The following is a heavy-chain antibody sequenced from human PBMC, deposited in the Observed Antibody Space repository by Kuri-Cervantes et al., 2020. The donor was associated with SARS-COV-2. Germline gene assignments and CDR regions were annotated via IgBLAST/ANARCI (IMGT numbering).Heavy chain of an antibody. J-gene: IGHJ6*02. CDR2: ISAYNGNT. Sequence: ASVKVSCKGSGYSFTSYWISWVRQAPGQGLEWMGWISAYNGNTNYAQKLQGRVTMTTDTSTSTAYMELRSLRSDDTAVYYCARVYSSGSYYYYGMDVWGQGTTVTVSS. CDR1: GYSFTSYW. CDR3: ARVYSSGSYYYYGMDV. V-gene: IGHV1-18*04. D-gene: IGHD6-19*01.